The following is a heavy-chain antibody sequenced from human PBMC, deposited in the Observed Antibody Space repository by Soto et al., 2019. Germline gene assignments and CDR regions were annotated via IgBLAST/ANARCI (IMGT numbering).Heavy chain of an antibody. CDR2: IIPIFGTA. Sequence: QVQLVQSGAEVKKPGSSVKVSCKASGGTFSSYAISWVRQAPGQGLEWMGGIIPIFGTANYAQKFQGRVTVTADESTSTAYMELSSLRSEDTAVYYCARDSPRLWDDSSSWYRRLLSYYYYGMDVWGQGTTVTVSS. V-gene: IGHV1-69*01. D-gene: IGHD6-13*01. CDR3: ARDSPRLWDDSSSWYRRLLSYYYYGMDV. J-gene: IGHJ6*02. CDR1: GGTFSSYA.